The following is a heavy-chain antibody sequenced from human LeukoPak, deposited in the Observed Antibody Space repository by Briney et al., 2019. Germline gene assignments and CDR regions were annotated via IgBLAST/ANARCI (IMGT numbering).Heavy chain of an antibody. V-gene: IGHV1-46*01. CDR1: GYSFIRYY. J-gene: IGHJ4*02. D-gene: IGHD3-10*01. CDR3: VTIDFFGSGSQLDY. Sequence: ASVKVSCKASGYSFIRYYMHWVRQAPGQGLEWMGRINPSAGSTNYAQKFQGRLSITADTSTSTAYVELRSLRSEDTAVYFCVTIDFFGSGSQLDYWGQGALVTVSS. CDR2: INPSAGST.